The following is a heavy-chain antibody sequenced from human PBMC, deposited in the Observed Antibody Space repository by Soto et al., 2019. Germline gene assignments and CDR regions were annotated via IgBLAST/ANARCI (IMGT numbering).Heavy chain of an antibody. Sequence: QVQLVQSGAEVKKPGSSVKVSCKASGGTFSSYTISWVRQAPGQGLEWMGRIIPILGIANYAQKFQGRVTITADKSTSTAYMELSSLRSEDTAVYYCARARIVVVTASDAFDIWGQGTMVTVS. CDR2: IIPILGIA. J-gene: IGHJ3*02. CDR1: GGTFSSYT. CDR3: ARARIVVVTASDAFDI. V-gene: IGHV1-69*02. D-gene: IGHD2-21*02.